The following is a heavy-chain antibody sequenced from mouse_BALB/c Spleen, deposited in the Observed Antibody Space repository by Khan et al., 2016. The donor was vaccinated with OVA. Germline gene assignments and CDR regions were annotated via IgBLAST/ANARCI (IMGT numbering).Heavy chain of an antibody. CDR2: IYPGNVNT. Sequence: QVQLPQSGSELVKSGASVRISCKASCSTFTNFYIHWVNQRPGQVLEWIGWIYPGNVNTKYNENFKGKATLTEDKSSSTAYMLLSSLNSEDSAVYFCARGDYYGTYAMDYWGQGTSVIVSS. V-gene: IGHV1S56*01. D-gene: IGHD1-1*01. J-gene: IGHJ4*01. CDR3: ARGDYYGTYAMDY. CDR1: CSTFTNFY.